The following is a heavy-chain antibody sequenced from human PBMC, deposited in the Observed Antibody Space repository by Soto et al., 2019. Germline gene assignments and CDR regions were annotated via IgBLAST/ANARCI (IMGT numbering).Heavy chain of an antibody. CDR2: FDPEEGKT. CDR3: AIKLGYFDY. J-gene: IGHJ4*02. V-gene: IGHV1-24*01. CDR1: GYTLTDLS. Sequence: ASVQVSCKVSGYTLTDLSMHWVRQAPGKGLEWMGGFDPEEGKTVYAQSFHGRLTMTGDTSTDTRYMELHSLTSDDTAVYYCAIKLGYFDYWGQGTLVTVSS. D-gene: IGHD6-6*01.